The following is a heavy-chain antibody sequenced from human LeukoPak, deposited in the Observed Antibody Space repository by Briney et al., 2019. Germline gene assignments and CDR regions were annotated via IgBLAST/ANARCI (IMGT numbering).Heavy chain of an antibody. CDR3: AKGTPQSQGVVTLDY. J-gene: IGHJ4*02. D-gene: IGHD3-3*01. CDR2: ISGSGGST. CDR1: GFTFSSYA. V-gene: IGHV3-23*01. Sequence: GESLRLSCAASGFTFSSYAMSWVRQAPGKGLELVSAISGSGGSTYYADSVKGRFTISRDNSKNTLYLQMNSLRAEDTAVYYCAKGTPQSQGVVTLDYWGQGTLVTVSS.